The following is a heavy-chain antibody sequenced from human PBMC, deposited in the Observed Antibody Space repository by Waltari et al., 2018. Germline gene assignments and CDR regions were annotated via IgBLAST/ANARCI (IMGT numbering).Heavy chain of an antibody. J-gene: IGHJ1*01. CDR3: ARLDGRDGYNILQH. CDR1: GGSISSGSYY. D-gene: IGHD5-12*01. Sequence: QVQLQESGPGLVKPSQTLSLTCTVSGGSISSGSYYWSWIRQPAGKGLEWIGYIYTSGSTNYNPSLKSRVTISVDTSKNQFSLKLSSVTAADTAVYYCARLDGRDGYNILQHWGQGTLVTVSS. CDR2: IYTSGST. V-gene: IGHV4-61*09.